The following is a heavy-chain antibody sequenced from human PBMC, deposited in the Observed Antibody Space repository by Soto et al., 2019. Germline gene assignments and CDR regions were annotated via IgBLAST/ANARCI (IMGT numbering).Heavy chain of an antibody. D-gene: IGHD2-21*02. CDR1: GFPFSSYG. Sequence: GGSLRLSCDASGFPFSSYGMHWVRQAPGKGLEWVAVISYDGSIKYYADSVKGRFTVSRDNSKNTLYLQMNTLRADDTAVYYCAKVAQGDPLISDYGMDVWGQGTTVTVSS. CDR2: ISYDGSIK. V-gene: IGHV3-30*18. CDR3: AKVAQGDPLISDYGMDV. J-gene: IGHJ6*02.